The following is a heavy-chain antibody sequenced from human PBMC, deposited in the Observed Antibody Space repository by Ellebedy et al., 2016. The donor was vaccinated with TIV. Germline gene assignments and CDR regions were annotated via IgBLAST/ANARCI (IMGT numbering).Heavy chain of an antibody. V-gene: IGHV3-74*01. CDR2: INSDGSST. J-gene: IGHJ3*02. CDR1: GFTFSSYW. D-gene: IGHD3-9*01. CDR3: ARDRPPGILTGHDAFDI. Sequence: GESLKISCAASGFTFSSYWMHWVRQAPGKGLVWVSRINSDGSSTSYADSVKGRFTISRDNAKNTLYLQMNSLRAEDTAVYYCARDRPPGILTGHDAFDIWGQGTMVTVSS.